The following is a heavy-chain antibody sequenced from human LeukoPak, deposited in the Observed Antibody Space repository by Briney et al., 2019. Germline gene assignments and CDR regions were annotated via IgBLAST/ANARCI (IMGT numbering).Heavy chain of an antibody. D-gene: IGHD3-22*01. Sequence: SQTLPLTCTVSGGSISSGASDWGWIRQHPKRGLEWVGYINHSGSTYYNPSLGSRVTMSVDTSKNQFSLKLSSVTAADSAVYYCARAARQGFTMIVVPFFYFDLWGRGTLVTVSS. CDR3: ARAARQGFTMIVVPFFYFDL. CDR2: INHSGST. V-gene: IGHV4-31*03. J-gene: IGHJ2*01. CDR1: GGSISSGASD.